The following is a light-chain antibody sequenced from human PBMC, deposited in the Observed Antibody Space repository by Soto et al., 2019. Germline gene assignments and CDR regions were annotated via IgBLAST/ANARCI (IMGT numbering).Light chain of an antibody. CDR2: GAS. Sequence: EIVMTQSPATLSVSPWERATLSCRASQSVSSNLAWYQQKPGQAPRLLIYGASTRATGIPDRFSGSGSGTDFTLTISRLEPEDFAVYYCQQYSKWPITFGQGTRLEIK. J-gene: IGKJ5*01. V-gene: IGKV3-15*01. CDR1: QSVSSN. CDR3: QQYSKWPIT.